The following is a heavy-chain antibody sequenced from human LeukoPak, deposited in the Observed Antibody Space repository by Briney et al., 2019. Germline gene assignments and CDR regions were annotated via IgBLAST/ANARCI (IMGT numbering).Heavy chain of an antibody. D-gene: IGHD2-15*01. CDR2: IYYSGST. CDR3: ARNLLASGFYGMDV. V-gene: IGHV4-31*03. J-gene: IGHJ6*02. CDR1: GGSISSGGYY. Sequence: PSQTLSLTCTVSGGSISSGGYYWSWIRQHPGKGLEWIGYIYYSGSTYYNPSLRSRVTMSVDTSKNHFSLKMSSVTAADTAMYYCARNLLASGFYGMDVWGQGTTLTVSS.